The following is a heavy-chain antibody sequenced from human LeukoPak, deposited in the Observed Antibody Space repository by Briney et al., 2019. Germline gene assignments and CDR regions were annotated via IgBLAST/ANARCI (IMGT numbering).Heavy chain of an antibody. CDR3: AREDYYDSSHAFDI. CDR2: ISSSSSYI. Sequence: GGSLRLSCAASGSTFSSYSMNWVRQAPGKGLEWVSSISSSSSYIYYADSVKGRFTISRDNAKNSLYLQMNSLRAEDTPVCYCAREDYYDSSHAFDIWGQGTMVTASS. CDR1: GSTFSSYS. D-gene: IGHD3-22*01. J-gene: IGHJ3*02. V-gene: IGHV3-21*01.